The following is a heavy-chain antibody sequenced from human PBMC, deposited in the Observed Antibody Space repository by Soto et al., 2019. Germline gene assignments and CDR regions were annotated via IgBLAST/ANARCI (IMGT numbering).Heavy chain of an antibody. CDR2: ISYDGTNE. CDR3: AKFFAEGYTLYLGMDV. D-gene: IGHD2-8*01. J-gene: IGHJ6*02. V-gene: IGHV3-30*18. CDR1: GFTFRTYG. Sequence: GGSLRLSCAASGFTFRTYGMHWVRQAPGKGLECVAVISYDGTNEDYADSVKGRFTISRDNSKNTLYLQMNSLRTEDTAVYYCAKFFAEGYTLYLGMDVWGQGTTVTVSS.